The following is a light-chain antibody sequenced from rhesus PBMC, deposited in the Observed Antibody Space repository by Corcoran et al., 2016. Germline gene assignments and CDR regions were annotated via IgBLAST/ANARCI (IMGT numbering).Light chain of an antibody. CDR1: QIMSSW. J-gene: IGKJ2*01. Sequence: DIQMTQPPSPLSASVGDTVTITCRASQIMSSWLHWYQQKPGKAPKLLIYKASSLQSGVPSRFSGSGSGTDFTLTIRSLQPEDFATYYCLQYSSSPYSFGQGTKVKI. CDR2: KAS. CDR3: LQYSSSPYS. V-gene: IGKV1-22*01.